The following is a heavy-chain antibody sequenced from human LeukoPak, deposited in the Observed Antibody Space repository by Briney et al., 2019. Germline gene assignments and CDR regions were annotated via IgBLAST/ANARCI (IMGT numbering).Heavy chain of an antibody. D-gene: IGHD5-24*01. CDR2: ISYDGSNK. V-gene: IGHV3-30-3*01. CDR3: ARERGDGYNWYYYGMDV. CDR1: GFTFSSYA. J-gene: IGHJ6*02. Sequence: GGSLRLSCAASGFTFSSYAMHWVRQAPGKGLEWVAVISYDGSNKYYADSVKGRFTISRDNSKNTLHLQMNSLRAEDTAVYYCARERGDGYNWYYYGMDVWGQGTTVTVSS.